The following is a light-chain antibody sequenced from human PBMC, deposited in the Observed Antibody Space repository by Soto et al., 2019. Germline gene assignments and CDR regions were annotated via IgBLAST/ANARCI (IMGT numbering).Light chain of an antibody. J-gene: IGKJ4*01. CDR3: QQSYSTPHT. Sequence: DIQMTQSPSSLSASVGDRVTITCRASQSISSYLNWYQQKPGKASTLLIYAASSLQSGVPTRFSGSGSGTDFTLTISSLQPEDFATYYCQQSYSTPHTFGGGTKVEIK. CDR2: AAS. V-gene: IGKV1-39*01. CDR1: QSISSY.